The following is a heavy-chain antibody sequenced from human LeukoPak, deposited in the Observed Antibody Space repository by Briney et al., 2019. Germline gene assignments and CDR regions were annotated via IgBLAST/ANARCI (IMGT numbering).Heavy chain of an antibody. Sequence: SSETLSLTCAVYGGSFSGYYWGWIRQPPGKGLEWIGEINHSGSTNYNPSLKSRVTISVDTSKNQFSLKLSSVTAADTAVYYCARGSRGYCSGGSCYDWFDPWGQGTLVTVSS. D-gene: IGHD2-15*01. J-gene: IGHJ5*02. V-gene: IGHV4-34*01. CDR3: ARGSRGYCSGGSCYDWFDP. CDR1: GGSFSGYY. CDR2: INHSGST.